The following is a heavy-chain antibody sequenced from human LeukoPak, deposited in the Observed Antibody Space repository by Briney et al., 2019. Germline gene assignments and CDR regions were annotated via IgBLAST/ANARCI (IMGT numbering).Heavy chain of an antibody. D-gene: IGHD3-10*01. Sequence: PGGSLRLSCAASGFTFSSYSMNWVRQAPGKGLEWVSYISSSSSTIYYADSVKGRFTISRDNAKNSLYLQMNSLRAEDTAVYYCAREHVRGAEYFQHWGQGTLVTVSS. J-gene: IGHJ1*01. V-gene: IGHV3-48*01. CDR1: GFTFSSYS. CDR2: ISSSSSTI. CDR3: AREHVRGAEYFQH.